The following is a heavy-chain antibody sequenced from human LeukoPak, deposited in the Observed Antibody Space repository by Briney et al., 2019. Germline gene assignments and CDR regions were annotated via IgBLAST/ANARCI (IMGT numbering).Heavy chain of an antibody. CDR1: GRSIISCSNY. J-gene: IGHJ4*02. CDR2: IYYSGST. D-gene: IGHD3-3*01. CDR3: ARLYDFWSGYAFYY. V-gene: IGHV4-39*01. Sequence: SETLSLTCTVFGRSIISCSNYWGWIRQPPGKGLEWIGSIYYSGSTYYNPSLKSRVTISVDTSKNQFSLKLSSVTAADTAVYYCARLYDFWSGYAFYYWGQGTLVTVSS.